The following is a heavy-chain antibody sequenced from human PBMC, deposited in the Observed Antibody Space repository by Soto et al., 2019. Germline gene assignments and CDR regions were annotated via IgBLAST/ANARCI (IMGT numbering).Heavy chain of an antibody. CDR2: IIPIFGTA. J-gene: IGHJ4*02. V-gene: IGHV1-69*13. Sequence: GASVKVSCKASGGTFSSYAISWVRQAPGQGLEWMGGIIPIFGTANYAQKFQGRVTITADESTSTAYMELSSLRSEDTAVYYCARATYPTYYYDSSCYYYGYWGQGTLVTVSS. CDR3: ARATYPTYYYDSSCYYYGY. D-gene: IGHD3-22*01. CDR1: GGTFSSYA.